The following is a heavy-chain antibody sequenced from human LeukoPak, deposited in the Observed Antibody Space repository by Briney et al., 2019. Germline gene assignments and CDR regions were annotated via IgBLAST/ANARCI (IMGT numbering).Heavy chain of an antibody. CDR2: IKEDGSEK. V-gene: IGHV3-7*01. CDR1: GFTFSTYW. Sequence: GGSLRLSCAASGFTFSTYWMNWVRQAPGKGLEWVANIKEDGSEKYYVDSVKGRFTISRDNAKNSLYLQMNSLRAEDTAVFHCARGSRNAFDIWGQGTLVTVSS. D-gene: IGHD6-13*01. J-gene: IGHJ3*02. CDR3: ARGSRNAFDI.